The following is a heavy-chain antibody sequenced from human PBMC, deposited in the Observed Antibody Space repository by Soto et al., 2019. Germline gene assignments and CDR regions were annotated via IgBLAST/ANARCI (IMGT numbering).Heavy chain of an antibody. V-gene: IGHV3-9*01. CDR3: VKDSGYYGNWLDP. D-gene: IGHD3-3*01. Sequence: PGGSLRLSCAASGFTFDDYAMHWVRQAPGKGLEWVSGVSWHGDSLGYADSVKGRFIISRDNAKTSLYLQMNSLRIEDTALYYCVKDSGYYGNWLDPWGQGTLVTGS. J-gene: IGHJ5*02. CDR1: GFTFDDYA. CDR2: VSWHGDSL.